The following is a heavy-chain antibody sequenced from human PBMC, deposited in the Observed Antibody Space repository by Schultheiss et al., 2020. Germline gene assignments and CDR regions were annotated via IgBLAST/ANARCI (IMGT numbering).Heavy chain of an antibody. D-gene: IGHD3-3*01. CDR3: ARTFDFWSGYPTDYYYYYYGMDV. V-gene: IGHV4-59*12. J-gene: IGHJ6*02. Sequence: SETLSLTCSVYGGSFSGYYWSWIRQPPGKGLEWIGYIYYSGSTNYNPSLKSRVTISVDKSKNQFSLKLSSVTAADTAVYYCARTFDFWSGYPTDYYYYYYGMDVWGQGTTVTVSS. CDR2: IYYSGST. CDR1: GGSFSGYY.